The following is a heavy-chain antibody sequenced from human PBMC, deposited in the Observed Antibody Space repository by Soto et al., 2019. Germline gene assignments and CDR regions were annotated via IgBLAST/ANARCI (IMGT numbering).Heavy chain of an antibody. Sequence: QVQLVQSGAEMKKPGASVKVSCKASGYTFTSYGISWVRQAPGQGLEWMGWISAYNGNTNYAQKLQGRVTMTTDTSTSTAYMELRSLRADDTAVYYCARGLLLWFGELLDAFDIWGQGTMVTVSS. J-gene: IGHJ3*02. CDR1: GYTFTSYG. CDR2: ISAYNGNT. V-gene: IGHV1-18*01. CDR3: ARGLLLWFGELLDAFDI. D-gene: IGHD3-10*01.